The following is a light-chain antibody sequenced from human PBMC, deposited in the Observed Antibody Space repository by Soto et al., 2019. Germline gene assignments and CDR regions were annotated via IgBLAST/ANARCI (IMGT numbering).Light chain of an antibody. CDR1: QSVSRSY. Sequence: EIGLTQSPGTLSLSPGDRATLSCRASQSVSRSYLGWYQQKPGQAPRLLMYGASIRAAGVPDRFSGSGSGTEFTLTISRLEPEDFTVYSCHHYETFGQGTKVDIK. V-gene: IGKV3-20*01. J-gene: IGKJ1*01. CDR3: HHYET. CDR2: GAS.